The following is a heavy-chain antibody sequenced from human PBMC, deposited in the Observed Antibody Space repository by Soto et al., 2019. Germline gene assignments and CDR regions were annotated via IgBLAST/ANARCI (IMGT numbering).Heavy chain of an antibody. D-gene: IGHD6-13*01. CDR3: ATILFIAAEGPVY. CDR2: FDPEDGET. J-gene: IGHJ4*02. Sequence: ASVKVSCKVSGYTLTELSMHWVRQSPGKGLEWMGGFDPEDGETICAQKFQGRVTMTEDTSTDTAYMELSSLRSEDTAVYYCATILFIAAEGPVYWGQGTLVTVSS. CDR1: GYTLTELS. V-gene: IGHV1-24*01.